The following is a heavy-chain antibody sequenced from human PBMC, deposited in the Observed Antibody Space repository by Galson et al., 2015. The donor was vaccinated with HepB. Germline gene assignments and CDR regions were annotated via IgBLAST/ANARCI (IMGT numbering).Heavy chain of an antibody. D-gene: IGHD5-12*01. V-gene: IGHV3-9*01. CDR1: GFKFDDYA. CDR2: ISWNSGSI. CDR3: AKADISGYDWAFYDY. J-gene: IGHJ4*02. Sequence: SLRLSGAASGFKFDDYAMHWVRQGPGKGLEWVSGISWNSGSIGYADSVKGRFAISRDNAKNSLYLQMNSLGTEDTAVYFCAKADISGYDWAFYDYWGQGTLVTVSS.